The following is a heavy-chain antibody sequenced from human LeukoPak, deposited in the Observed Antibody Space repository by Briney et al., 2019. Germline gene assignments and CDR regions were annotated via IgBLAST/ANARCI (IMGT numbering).Heavy chain of an antibody. CDR1: GFTFSSYS. V-gene: IGHV3-48*04. Sequence: GGSLRLSCAASGFTFSSYSMNWVRQAPGKGLEWVSYISSSSSTIYYADSVKGRFTISRGNAKNSLYLQMNSLRAEDTAVYYCARAYDYGDYRWFDPWGQGTLVTVSS. J-gene: IGHJ5*02. CDR3: ARAYDYGDYRWFDP. CDR2: ISSSSSTI. D-gene: IGHD4-17*01.